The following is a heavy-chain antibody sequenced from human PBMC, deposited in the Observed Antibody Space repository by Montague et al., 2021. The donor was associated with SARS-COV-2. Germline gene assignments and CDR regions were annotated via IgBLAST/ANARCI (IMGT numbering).Heavy chain of an antibody. D-gene: IGHD3-10*01. CDR2: IHHGGST. V-gene: IGHV4-34*01. J-gene: IGHJ6*03. CDR3: ARLGDGVVPSPILGVGPYYSYYYMDV. Sequence: SETLSLTSAVHGGSFSTYSWNWIRQPPGKGLEWIGEIHHGGSTNHNPSLKSRVTISADTSKNQFSLKLTSVAAADTAVYYCARLGDGVVPSPILGVGPYYSYYYMDVWGKGTTVTVSS. CDR1: GGSFSTYS.